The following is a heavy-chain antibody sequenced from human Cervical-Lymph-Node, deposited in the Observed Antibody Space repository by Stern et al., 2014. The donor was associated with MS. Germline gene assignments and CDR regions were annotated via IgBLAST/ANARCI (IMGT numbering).Heavy chain of an antibody. D-gene: IGHD6-19*01. V-gene: IGHV7-4-1*02. J-gene: IGHJ4*02. CDR1: GYTFTNYP. Sequence: QVQLVQSGSELKKPGASVKISCKASGYTFTNYPMNWVRQAPGQGLEWMGWINTNTVKPTYAQDFTGRFDFSLDTSVSTAYLQISGLKSEDTAVYFCARVSVASTEDYWGQGTLVSVSS. CDR3: ARVSVASTEDY. CDR2: INTNTVKP.